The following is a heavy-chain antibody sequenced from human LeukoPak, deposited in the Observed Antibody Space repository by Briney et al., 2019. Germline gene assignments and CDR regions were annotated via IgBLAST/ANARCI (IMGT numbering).Heavy chain of an antibody. CDR1: GYTFTSYG. D-gene: IGHD2-2*01. CDR2: TNPSTGGT. Sequence: ASVKVSCKASGYTFTSYGISWVRQVPGQGLEWMGWTNPSTGGTKSAQQFEGRVTMTRDTSNTTGYLELRSLRLDDTATYYCARGGAFCSITTCHEFDHWGQGTLVIVSS. V-gene: IGHV1-2*02. J-gene: IGHJ4*02. CDR3: ARGGAFCSITTCHEFDH.